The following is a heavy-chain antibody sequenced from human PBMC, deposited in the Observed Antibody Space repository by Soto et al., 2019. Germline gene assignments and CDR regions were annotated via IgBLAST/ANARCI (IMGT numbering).Heavy chain of an antibody. CDR1: GFTFSTYA. CDR2: ISGSGGST. J-gene: IGHJ4*02. D-gene: IGHD2-21*02. Sequence: GGSLRLSCAASGFTFSTYAMSWVRQAPGKGLEWVSAISGSGGSTYYADSVKGRFTISRDKSKNTMYVQMNSLRADDTAVYYCAVTPDDYWGLGTLVTVSS. CDR3: AVTPDDY. V-gene: IGHV3-23*01.